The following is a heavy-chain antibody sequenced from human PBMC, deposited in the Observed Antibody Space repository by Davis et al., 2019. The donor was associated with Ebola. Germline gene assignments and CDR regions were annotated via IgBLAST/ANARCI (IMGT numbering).Heavy chain of an antibody. D-gene: IGHD6-19*01. CDR3: ARDYGHDSSGPNN. V-gene: IGHV3-23*01. J-gene: IGHJ4*02. Sequence: GESLKISCAASGFTFSSYAMSWVRQAPGKGLEWVSAISGSGGSTYYADSVKGRFTISRDNAKNSLYLQMNSLRAEDTAVYYCARDYGHDSSGPNNWGQGTLVTVSS. CDR1: GFTFSSYA. CDR2: ISGSGGST.